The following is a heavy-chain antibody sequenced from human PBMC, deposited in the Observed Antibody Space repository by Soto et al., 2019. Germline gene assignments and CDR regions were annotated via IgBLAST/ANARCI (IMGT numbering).Heavy chain of an antibody. CDR1: GGTFSSYA. D-gene: IGHD3-22*01. V-gene: IGHV1-69*06. CDR3: ANSQYYYDSSGYSSLNWFDP. Sequence: SVKVSCKASGGTFSSYAISWVRQAPGQGLEWMGGIIPIFGTANYAQKFQGRVTITADKSTSTAYMELSSLRSEDTAAYYCANSQYYYDSSGYSSLNWFDPWGQGTLVTV. J-gene: IGHJ5*02. CDR2: IIPIFGTA.